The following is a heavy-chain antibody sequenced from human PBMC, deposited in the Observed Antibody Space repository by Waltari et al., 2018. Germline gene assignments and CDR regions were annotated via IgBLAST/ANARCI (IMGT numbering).Heavy chain of an antibody. Sequence: QVQLVQSGSELKKPGASVKVSCKASGYTFTSYAMNWVRQAPGQGLEWMGWINTNTGNPTYAQGFKGRFVFSLDTSVSTAYLQISSLKAEETAVYYWARTREAAGTPVWFDPWAREPWSPSPQ. CDR2: INTNTGNP. J-gene: IGHJ5*02. CDR3: ARTREAAGTPVWFDP. D-gene: IGHD6-13*01. CDR1: GYTFTSYA. V-gene: IGHV7-4-1*02.